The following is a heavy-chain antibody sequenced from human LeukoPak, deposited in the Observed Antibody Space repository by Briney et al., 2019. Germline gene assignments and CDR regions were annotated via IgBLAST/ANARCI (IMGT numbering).Heavy chain of an antibody. D-gene: IGHD3-22*01. CDR3: ARGGNYYDDLPFDP. CDR2: IIPIFGTA. Sequence: SVKVSCKASGGTFSSYAISWVRQAPGQGLEWMGGIIPIFGTANYAQKFQGRVTITADKSTSTAYMELSSLRSEDTAVYYCARGGNYYDDLPFDPWGQGTLVTVSS. J-gene: IGHJ5*02. V-gene: IGHV1-69*06. CDR1: GGTFSSYA.